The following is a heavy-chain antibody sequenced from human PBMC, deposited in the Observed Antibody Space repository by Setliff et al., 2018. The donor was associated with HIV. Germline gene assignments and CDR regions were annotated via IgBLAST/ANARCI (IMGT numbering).Heavy chain of an antibody. J-gene: IGHJ4*02. CDR3: ARLSGGMVPNY. CDR2: IHHSGTA. D-gene: IGHD3-10*01. V-gene: IGHV4-59*04. Sequence: PSETLSLTCTVSGGSIRSHYWSWIRQPPGKGLEWIGSIHHSGTAYDNPSLKSRVTISVDPSKNQILLRLSSVTAADTAVYYCARLSGGMVPNYWGQGTLVTVSS. CDR1: GGSIRSHY.